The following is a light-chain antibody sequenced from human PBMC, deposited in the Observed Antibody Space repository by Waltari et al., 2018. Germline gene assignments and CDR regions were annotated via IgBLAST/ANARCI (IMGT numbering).Light chain of an antibody. CDR3: QSADDSGTYVV. Sequence: SYELTQPPSESVPPGQPANIPCSGEACPSEYVYRSQPKSGQAPLLVIFKDTERPSGIPTRFSGSTSGTTVTLTISGVQAEDEAEYFCQSADDSGTYVVFGGGTRLTIL. CDR2: KDT. CDR1: ACPSEY. V-gene: IGLV3-25*03. J-gene: IGLJ2*01.